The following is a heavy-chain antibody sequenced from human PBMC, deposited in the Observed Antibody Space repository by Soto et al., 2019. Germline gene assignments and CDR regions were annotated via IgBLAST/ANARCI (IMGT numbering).Heavy chain of an antibody. CDR1: GGTFSSYA. J-gene: IGHJ5*02. V-gene: IGHV1-69*13. CDR3: ARNIVVVVDALPIHNWFDP. Sequence: ASVKVSCKASGGTFSSYAISWVRQAPGQGLEWMGGIIPIFGTANYAQKFQGRVTITADESTSTAYMELSSLRSEDTAVYYCARNIVVVVDALPIHNWFDPWGQGTLVTVSS. CDR2: IIPIFGTA. D-gene: IGHD2-15*01.